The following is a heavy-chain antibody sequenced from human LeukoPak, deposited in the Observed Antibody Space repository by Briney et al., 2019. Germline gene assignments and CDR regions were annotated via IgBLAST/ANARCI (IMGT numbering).Heavy chain of an antibody. Sequence: PGGSLRLSCAASGFTFSSYAMSWVRQAPGKGLEWVSGISGSGGSTYYADSVKGRFTISRDKSKNTLYLQMNSLRAEDTAVYYCAKGTTGYSSSIDYWGQGTLVTVSS. CDR2: ISGSGGST. D-gene: IGHD6-13*01. J-gene: IGHJ4*02. CDR1: GFTFSSYA. CDR3: AKGTTGYSSSIDY. V-gene: IGHV3-23*01.